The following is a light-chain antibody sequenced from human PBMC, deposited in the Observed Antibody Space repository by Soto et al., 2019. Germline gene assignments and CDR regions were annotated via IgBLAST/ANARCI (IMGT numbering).Light chain of an antibody. CDR2: EVS. CDR3: RSYTSSSLYV. CDR1: SSDVGGYNY. J-gene: IGLJ1*01. V-gene: IGLV2-14*01. Sequence: QSALTQPTSVSGSPGQSITISCTGTSSDVGGYNYVSWYQQHPGKAPQLMIYEVSNRPSGVSNRFSGSKSGNTASLTISGRQAEDEADYYCRSYTSSSLYVCGPGTKVTVL.